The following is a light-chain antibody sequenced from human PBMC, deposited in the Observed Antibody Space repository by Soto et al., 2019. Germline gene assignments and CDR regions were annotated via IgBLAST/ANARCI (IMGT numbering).Light chain of an antibody. J-gene: IGKJ5*01. CDR1: QSVSSNY. Sequence: FVLTQSPGTLSLSPGERATLSCRASQSVSSNYLAWYQQKPGQAPRLLIYGASSRATGIPARFSGSGSGTDFTLTISSLEPEDFAVYYCQQRSNWPPPPITFGQGTRLEIK. CDR2: GAS. V-gene: IGKV3D-20*02. CDR3: QQRSNWPPPPIT.